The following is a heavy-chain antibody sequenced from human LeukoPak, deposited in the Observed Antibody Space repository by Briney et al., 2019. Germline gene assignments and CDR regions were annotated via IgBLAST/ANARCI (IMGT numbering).Heavy chain of an antibody. CDR1: GYSISSGYY. V-gene: IGHV4-38-2*02. Sequence: SSETLSLTCTVSGYSISSGYYWGWIRQPPGQGLEWIGSIYHSGSTYYNPSLKSRVTISVDTSKNQFSLKLSSVTAADTAVYYCARDLSAYYYDSSGYFLPGYWGQGTLVTVSS. D-gene: IGHD3-22*01. CDR3: ARDLSAYYYDSSGYFLPGY. CDR2: IYHSGST. J-gene: IGHJ4*02.